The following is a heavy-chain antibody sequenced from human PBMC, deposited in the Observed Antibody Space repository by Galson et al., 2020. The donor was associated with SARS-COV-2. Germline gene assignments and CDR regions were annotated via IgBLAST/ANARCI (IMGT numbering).Heavy chain of an antibody. CDR3: ARLASVDYYYGMDV. J-gene: IGHJ6*02. Sequence: HGESLKISCQGSGYDFNSYWIVWVRQMPGKGLEWMGIVYPGDSDVRYTPSFRGQVTISANESINTAYLQWSSLKASDTAIYYCARLASVDYYYGMDVWGQGTTVTVSS. D-gene: IGHD2-21*01. CDR1: GYDFNSYW. CDR2: VYPGDSDV. V-gene: IGHV5-51*01.